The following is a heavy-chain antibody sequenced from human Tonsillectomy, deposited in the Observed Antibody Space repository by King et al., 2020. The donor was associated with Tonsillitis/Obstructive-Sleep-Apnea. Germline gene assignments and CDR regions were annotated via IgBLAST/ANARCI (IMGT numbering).Heavy chain of an antibody. CDR1: GFTFSSYA. CDR2: ISGGGDST. V-gene: IGHV3-23*04. Sequence: VQLVESGGGLVQPGGSLRLSCAASGFTFSSYAMNWVRQAPGKGLEWAPPISGGGDSTYPADSVKGRFTISGANSKNTLNFQMNSLRAEDTAVYYCAKDPGSMVRGVTGGLDPWGQGTLVTVSS. CDR3: AKDPGSMVRGVTGGLDP. J-gene: IGHJ5*02. D-gene: IGHD3-10*01.